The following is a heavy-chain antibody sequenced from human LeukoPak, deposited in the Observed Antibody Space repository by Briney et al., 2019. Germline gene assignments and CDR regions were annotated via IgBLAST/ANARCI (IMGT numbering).Heavy chain of an antibody. J-gene: IGHJ6*03. V-gene: IGHV4-4*07. D-gene: IGHD3-9*01. CDR3: ARESYYDILTGYYYYYYYMDV. CDR1: GGSISSYY. CDR2: IYTSGST. Sequence: PSETLSLTCTVSGGSISSYYWSWIRQPAGKGLEWIGRIYTSGSTNYNPSLKSRVTMSVDTSKNQFSLKLSSVTAADTAVYYCARESYYDILTGYYYYYYYMDVWGKGTTVTISS.